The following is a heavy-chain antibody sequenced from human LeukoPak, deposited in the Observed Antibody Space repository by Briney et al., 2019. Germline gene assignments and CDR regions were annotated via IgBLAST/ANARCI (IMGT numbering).Heavy chain of an antibody. Sequence: GGSLRLSCAASGNYWMHWVRQAPGKGLVWVSHINSDGSWTSYADSVKGRFTISKDNAKNTVYLQMNNLRAEDTAVFYCVSFYETYWGRGTLVTVSS. CDR1: GNYW. CDR2: INSDGSWT. J-gene: IGHJ4*02. V-gene: IGHV3-74*01. CDR3: VSFYETY. D-gene: IGHD2-2*01.